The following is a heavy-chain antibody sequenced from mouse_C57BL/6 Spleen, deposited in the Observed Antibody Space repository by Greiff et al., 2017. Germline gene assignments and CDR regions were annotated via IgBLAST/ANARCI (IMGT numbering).Heavy chain of an antibody. J-gene: IGHJ3*01. CDR2: INPNNGGT. D-gene: IGHD2-4*01. CDR3: ARSDYSWFAY. CDR1: GYTFTDYY. V-gene: IGHV1-26*01. Sequence: EVQLQQSGPELVKPGASVKISCKASGYTFTDYYMNWVKQSHGKSLEWIGDINPNNGGTSYNQKFKGKATLTVDKSSSTAYMEHRSLTSEDSAVYYCARSDYSWFAYWGQGTLVTVSA.